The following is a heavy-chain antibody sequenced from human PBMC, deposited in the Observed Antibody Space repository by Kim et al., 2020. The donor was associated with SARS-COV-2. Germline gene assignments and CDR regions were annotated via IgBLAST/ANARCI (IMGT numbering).Heavy chain of an antibody. CDR2: IIPIFGTA. V-gene: IGHV1-69*13. CDR3: ARDHCSSTNCQGGWFDP. Sequence: SVKVSCKASGGTFSSHDISWVRQAPGQGLEWMGGIIPIFGTAKYAQKFQGRVTITADESTRTGYMELSSLRSEDTAVYYCARDHCSSTNCQGGWFDPWGQGTLVTVSS. CDR1: GGTFSSHD. J-gene: IGHJ5*02. D-gene: IGHD2-2*01.